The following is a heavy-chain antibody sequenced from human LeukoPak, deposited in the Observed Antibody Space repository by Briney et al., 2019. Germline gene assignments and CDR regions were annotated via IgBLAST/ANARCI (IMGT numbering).Heavy chain of an antibody. J-gene: IGHJ4*02. CDR1: GGSISSSSYY. CDR2: ICYSGIT. CDR3: ARIHYGDYGTYYFDY. Sequence: SETLSLTCTVSGGSISSSSYYWGWIRQPIGKELEWIGSICYSGITYYNPSLKSRVTISVATLKTQFSLKLSSVTAADTAVYYCARIHYGDYGTYYFDYWGQGTLVTVSS. V-gene: IGHV4-39*07. D-gene: IGHD4-17*01.